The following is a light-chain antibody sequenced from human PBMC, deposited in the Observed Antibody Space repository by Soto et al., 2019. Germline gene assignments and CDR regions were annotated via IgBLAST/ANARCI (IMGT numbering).Light chain of an antibody. J-gene: IGLJ2*01. CDR2: LNSDGSH. CDR1: GGHSSYA. V-gene: IGLV4-69*01. CDR3: QTWGTGILV. Sequence: HLVLTQSPSASASLGASVKLTCTLSGGHSSYAIAWHQQHPEKGPRYLMNLNSDGSHSKGDGIPDRFSGSSSGAERYLTISSLQSEDEADYYCQTWGTGILVFGGGTKLTVL.